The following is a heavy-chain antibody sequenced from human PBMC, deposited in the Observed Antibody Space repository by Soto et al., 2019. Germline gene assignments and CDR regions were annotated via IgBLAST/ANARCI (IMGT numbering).Heavy chain of an antibody. V-gene: IGHV3-23*01. CDR3: AKLYWNPRYFDS. CDR1: GFTFGNVA. J-gene: IGHJ4*02. CDR2: ISDNGGNT. D-gene: IGHD1-1*01. Sequence: GGSLRLSCAASGFTFGNVAMAWVRQAPGKGLEWVSSISDNGGNTDYADSARGRFTLSRDNSKNTLYLQMNHLKAEDTAVYYCAKLYWNPRYFDSWGQGARVTVSS.